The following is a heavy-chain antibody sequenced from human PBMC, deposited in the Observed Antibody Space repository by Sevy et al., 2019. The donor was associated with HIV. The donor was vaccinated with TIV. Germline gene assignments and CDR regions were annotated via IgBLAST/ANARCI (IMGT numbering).Heavy chain of an antibody. D-gene: IGHD2-2*01. Sequence: GGSLRLSCAASGFIFSDFYMSWVRQAPGKGLEWISYISSRGSTIYYADSVKGRFTISRDYAKNSLYLQMNSLTAEDTAVYYCATDHVVVEPLANYVMDVWGQGTTVTVSS. J-gene: IGHJ6*02. V-gene: IGHV3-11*01. CDR3: ATDHVVVEPLANYVMDV. CDR2: ISSRGSTI. CDR1: GFIFSDFY.